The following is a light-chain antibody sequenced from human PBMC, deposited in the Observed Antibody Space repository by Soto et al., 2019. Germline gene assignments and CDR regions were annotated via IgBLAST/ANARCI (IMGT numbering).Light chain of an antibody. V-gene: IGLV1-47*01. Sequence: QSVLTQPPSASGTPGQRVTISCSGSSCNIGSNYVYWYQQLPGTAPKHLIYRNNQRPSGVPDRFSGSKSGTSASLAISGLRSEDEADYYCAAWDDSLSVVVFGGGTKLTVL. CDR3: AAWDDSLSVVV. CDR1: SCNIGSNY. CDR2: RNN. J-gene: IGLJ2*01.